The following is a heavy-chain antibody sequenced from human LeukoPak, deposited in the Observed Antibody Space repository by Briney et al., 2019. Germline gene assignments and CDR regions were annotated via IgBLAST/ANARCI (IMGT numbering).Heavy chain of an antibody. CDR1: GASLSRTSYY. CDR3: ARQEYDSSGYYSDY. V-gene: IGHV4-39*01. J-gene: IGHJ4*02. CDR2: IYYSGST. D-gene: IGHD3-22*01. Sequence: SETLSLTCTVSGASLSRTSYYWGWIRQPPGKGLEWIGSIYYSGSTYYNPSLKSRVTISADTSKNQFSLKLSSVTAADTAVYYCARQEYDSSGYYSDYWGQGTLVTASS.